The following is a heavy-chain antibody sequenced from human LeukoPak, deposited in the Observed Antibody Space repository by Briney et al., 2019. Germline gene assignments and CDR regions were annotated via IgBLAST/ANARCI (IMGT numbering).Heavy chain of an antibody. CDR1: GFTFDDYT. CDR3: AKDDLGEWLVDAFDI. D-gene: IGHD3-3*01. V-gene: IGHV3-43*01. Sequence: PGGSLRLSCAASGFTFDDYTMHGVRQARGRGLEGVSLISWDGGSTYYADSVKGRFTISRDNSKNTLYLQMNSLRAEDTAVYYCAKDDLGEWLVDAFDIWGQGTMVTVSS. J-gene: IGHJ3*02. CDR2: ISWDGGST.